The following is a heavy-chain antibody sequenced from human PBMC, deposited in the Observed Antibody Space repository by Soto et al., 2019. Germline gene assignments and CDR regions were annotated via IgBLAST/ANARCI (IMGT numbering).Heavy chain of an antibody. CDR1: GGSISSGDYY. CDR2: IYYSGST. D-gene: IGHD3-22*01. Sequence: SETLSLTCTVSGGSISSGDYYWSWIRQPPGKGLEWIGYIYYSGSTYYNPSLKSRVTISVDTSKNQFSLKLSSVTAADTAVYYCDRGFAYYYDSSGYSWGQGTLVTVSS. J-gene: IGHJ5*02. CDR3: DRGFAYYYDSSGYS. V-gene: IGHV4-30-4*01.